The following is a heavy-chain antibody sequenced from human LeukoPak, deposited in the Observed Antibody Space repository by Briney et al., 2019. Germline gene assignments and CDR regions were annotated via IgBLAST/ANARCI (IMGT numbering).Heavy chain of an antibody. CDR1: GLTFGDYA. CDR3: AKAPSSGSYFYDY. V-gene: IGHV3-23*01. CDR2: ISGGGST. J-gene: IGHJ4*02. Sequence: GGSLRLSCAASGLTFGDYAMSWVRQAPGKGLEWVSAISGGGSTYYADSVKGRFTISRDNSKNTLFLQMSSLRAEDTAVYYCAKAPSSGSYFYDYWGQGTLVTVSS. D-gene: IGHD3-10*01.